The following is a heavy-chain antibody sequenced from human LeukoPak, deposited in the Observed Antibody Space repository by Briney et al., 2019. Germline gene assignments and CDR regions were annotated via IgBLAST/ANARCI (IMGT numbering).Heavy chain of an antibody. V-gene: IGHV3-30*18. J-gene: IGHJ4*02. D-gene: IGHD7-27*01. CDR2: ISYDGSNK. CDR1: GFTFSSYG. CDR3: AKAKTNWEVDY. Sequence: GRSLGLSCAASGFTFSSYGMHWVRQAPGKGLEWVAVISYDGSNKYYADSVKGRFTISRDNSKNTLYLQMNSLRAEDTAVYYCAKAKTNWEVDYWGQGTLVTVSS.